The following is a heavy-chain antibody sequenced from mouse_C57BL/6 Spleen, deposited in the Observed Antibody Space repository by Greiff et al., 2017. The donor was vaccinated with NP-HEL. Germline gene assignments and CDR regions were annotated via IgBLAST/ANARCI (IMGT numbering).Heavy chain of an antibody. D-gene: IGHD2-3*01. CDR3: ARHRVYDGYYDPHYFDY. CDR2: ISSGGSYT. V-gene: IGHV5-6*01. CDR1: GFTFSSYG. Sequence: EVQVVESGGDLVKPVGSLKLSCAASGFTFSSYGMSWVRQTPDKRLEWVATISSGGSYTYYPDSVKGRFTISRDNAKNTLYLQMSSLKSEDTAMYYCARHRVYDGYYDPHYFDYWGQGTTLTVSS. J-gene: IGHJ2*01.